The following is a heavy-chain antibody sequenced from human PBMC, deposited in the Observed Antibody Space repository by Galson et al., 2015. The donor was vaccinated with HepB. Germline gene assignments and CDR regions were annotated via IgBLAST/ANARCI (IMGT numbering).Heavy chain of an antibody. J-gene: IGHJ4*02. CDR2: IRWNSVTI. D-gene: IGHD2-15*01. V-gene: IGHV3-9*01. CDR3: AKSPEWYCSGGSCLTLDY. Sequence: SLRLSCAASGFTFDDYAMHWVRQAPGKGLEWVSGIRWNSVTIGYADSVKGRFTISRDNAKNSLYLQMNSLRTEDTALYYCAKSPEWYCSGGSCLTLDYWGQGTLATVSS. CDR1: GFTFDDYA.